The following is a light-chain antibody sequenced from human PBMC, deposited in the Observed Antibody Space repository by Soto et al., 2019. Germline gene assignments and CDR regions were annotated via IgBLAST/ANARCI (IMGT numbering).Light chain of an antibody. Sequence: DIPLTQSPSSLSASVGDRVTITWRASQAISNYVAWYHQKPGKAPKLLIYAASTLQSGVPSRFSGSGSGTDFTLTISSLQPEDFATYYCQRLSHAFGGGTKVEIK. J-gene: IGKJ4*01. V-gene: IGKV1-9*01. CDR2: AAS. CDR3: QRLSHA. CDR1: QAISNY.